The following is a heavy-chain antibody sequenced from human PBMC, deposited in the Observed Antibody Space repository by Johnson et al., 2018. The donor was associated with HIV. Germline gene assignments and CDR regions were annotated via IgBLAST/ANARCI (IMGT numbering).Heavy chain of an antibody. CDR1: GFTVSSNY. CDR2: ISWNSGSI. Sequence: VQLVESGGGVVQPGRSLRLSCAASGFTVSSNYMHWVRQAPGKGLEWVSGISWNSGSIGYADSVKGRFTISRDNAKNYLYLQMNSLRAEDTALYYCAKEAYYYDSSGYWVDAFDIWGQGTMVTVSS. D-gene: IGHD3-22*01. CDR3: AKEAYYYDSSGYWVDAFDI. V-gene: IGHV3-9*01. J-gene: IGHJ3*02.